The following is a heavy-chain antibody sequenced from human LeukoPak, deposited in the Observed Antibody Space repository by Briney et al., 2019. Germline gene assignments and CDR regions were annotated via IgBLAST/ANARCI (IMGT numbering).Heavy chain of an antibody. Sequence: GGSLRLSCAASGFTFSSFDMNWVRQAPGKGLEWVSSISTSSRYIYYRDSVKGRFTISRDDAKNSLYLQMNSLRVEDTAVYYCARTRLGTSTSFYFDLWGQGTLVTVSS. D-gene: IGHD1-26*01. CDR3: ARTRLGTSTSFYFDL. CDR2: ISTSSRYI. J-gene: IGHJ4*02. V-gene: IGHV3-21*01. CDR1: GFTFSSFD.